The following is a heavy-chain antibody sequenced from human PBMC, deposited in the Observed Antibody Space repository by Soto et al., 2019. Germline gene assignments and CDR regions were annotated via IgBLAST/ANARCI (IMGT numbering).Heavy chain of an antibody. CDR1: GGSFSGYY. V-gene: IGHV4-34*01. CDR3: ARDYGAQYYFDY. CDR2: INHDGST. Sequence: QVQLKQWGAGLLRPSETLSLTCGVYGGSFSGYYWSWIRQPPGKGLEWIGEINHDGSTNYNPSRKSRVTISIDTYKKQISLKLTSVTAADTAVYFCARDYGAQYYFDYWGQGTLVTVSS. J-gene: IGHJ4*02. D-gene: IGHD4-17*01.